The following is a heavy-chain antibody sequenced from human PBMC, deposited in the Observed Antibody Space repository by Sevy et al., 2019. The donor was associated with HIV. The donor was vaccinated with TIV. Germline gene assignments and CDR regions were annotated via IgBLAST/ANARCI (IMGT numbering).Heavy chain of an antibody. CDR1: GFTFDMYW. V-gene: IGHV3-7*03. J-gene: IGHJ4*02. CDR3: ARRYFDL. CDR2: IRQDGYEI. Sequence: GESLKISCDASGFTFDMYWMQCVRQAPGKGLEWVANIRQDGYEIYDAASVRGRFTISRDNAKGSLYLQMNNLRVEDTATYYCARRYFDLWGQGTLVTVSS.